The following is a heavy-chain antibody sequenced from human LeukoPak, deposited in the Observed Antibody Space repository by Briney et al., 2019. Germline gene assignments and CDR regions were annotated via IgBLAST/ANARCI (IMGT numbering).Heavy chain of an antibody. D-gene: IGHD5-18*01. V-gene: IGHV4-34*01. J-gene: IGHJ4*02. CDR3: ARSGIQLWLRVGYFDY. CDR2: INHSGST. CDR1: GGSFSGYY. Sequence: SETLSLTCAVYGGSFSGYYWSWIRQPPGKGLEWIGEINHSGSTNYNPSLKSRVTISVDTSKNQFSLKLSSVTAADSAVYYCARSGIQLWLRVGYFDYWGQGTLVTVSS.